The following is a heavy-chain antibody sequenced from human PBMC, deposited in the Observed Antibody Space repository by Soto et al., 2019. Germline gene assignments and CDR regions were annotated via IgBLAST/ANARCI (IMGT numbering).Heavy chain of an antibody. D-gene: IGHD3-16*01. J-gene: IGHJ6*02. CDR1: GFTFSSYA. CDR2: ISYDGSNK. CDR3: AAQTYARYLQDGMDV. Sequence: GGSLRLSCAASGFTFSSYAMHWVRQAPGKGLEWVAVISYDGSNKYYADSVKGRFTISRDNSKNTLYLQMNSLRAEDTAVYYCAAQTYARYLQDGMDVWGQGTTVTVSS. V-gene: IGHV3-30-3*01.